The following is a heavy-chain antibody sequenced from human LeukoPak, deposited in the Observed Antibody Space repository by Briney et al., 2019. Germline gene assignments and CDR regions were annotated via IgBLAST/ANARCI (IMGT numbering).Heavy chain of an antibody. J-gene: IGHJ3*02. D-gene: IGHD5-12*01. CDR1: GDSISSADYY. CDR2: IYADGST. V-gene: IGHV4-61*02. CDR3: VRGPILATISNGFDI. Sequence: PSETLSLTCSVSGDSISSADYYWNWIRQPANKGLEWIGRIYADGSTDYNPSLRSRVTISVDTSENQFSLDLSSVTDADTAIYYCVRGPILATISNGFDIWGQGTLITVSS.